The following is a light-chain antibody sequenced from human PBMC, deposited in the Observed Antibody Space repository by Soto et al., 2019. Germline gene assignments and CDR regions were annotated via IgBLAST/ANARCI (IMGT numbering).Light chain of an antibody. J-gene: IGLJ3*02. Sequence: QSALTQPPSASGSPGQSVTISCTGTSSDVGGYNYVSWYQQNPGKAPKLMIYEVSKRPSGVPDRFSGSKSGNTASLTVSGLQAEDEADYYCSSYAGSNNLVFGGGTQLTVL. CDR3: SSYAGSNNLV. CDR1: SSDVGGYNY. V-gene: IGLV2-8*01. CDR2: EVS.